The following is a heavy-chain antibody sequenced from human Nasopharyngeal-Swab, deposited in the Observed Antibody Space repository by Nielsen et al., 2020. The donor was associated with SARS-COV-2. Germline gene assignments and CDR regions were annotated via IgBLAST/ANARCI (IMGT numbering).Heavy chain of an antibody. Sequence: SETLSLTCTVSGGSISSSSYYWGWIRQPPGKGLEWIGSIYYSGSTYYKSSLKSRVTISVDTSKKEFSLKLSSVIVADTAVYYCARLSWTTNDFWSGYYLGYFDYWDQGTLVTVSS. V-gene: IGHV4-39*01. CDR3: ARLSWTTNDFWSGYYLGYFDY. D-gene: IGHD3-3*01. CDR1: GGSISSSSYY. CDR2: IYYSGST. J-gene: IGHJ4*02.